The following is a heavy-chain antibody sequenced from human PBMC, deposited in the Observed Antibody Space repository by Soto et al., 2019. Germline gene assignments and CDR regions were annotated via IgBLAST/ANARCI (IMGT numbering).Heavy chain of an antibody. Sequence: QVQLVQSGAEVKKPGASVKVSCKASGYTFTSYDINWVRQATGQGLEWMGWMNPNSGNTGYAQKFQGRVTMTRNTSISTAYMELSSLRSEDTAVYYCARGGAYCGGDCYEGFIWFGPWGLGTLVTVSS. D-gene: IGHD2-21*02. CDR1: GYTFTSYD. CDR3: ARGGAYCGGDCYEGFIWFGP. CDR2: MNPNSGNT. V-gene: IGHV1-8*01. J-gene: IGHJ5*02.